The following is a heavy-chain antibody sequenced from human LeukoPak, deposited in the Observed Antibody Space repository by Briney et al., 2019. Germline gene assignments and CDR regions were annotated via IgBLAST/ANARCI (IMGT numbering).Heavy chain of an antibody. CDR3: ARLGRYSGGWTRKRGYYFDY. V-gene: IGHV1-8*01. CDR1: GYTFTSYD. Sequence: ASVKVSCKASGYTFTSYDINWVRQATGQGLEWMGWMNPNSGNTGYAQKFQGRVTMTRNTSISTAYMELSSLRSEDTAVYYCARLGRYSGGWTRKRGYYFDYWGQGTLVTVSS. J-gene: IGHJ4*02. CDR2: MNPNSGNT. D-gene: IGHD6-19*01.